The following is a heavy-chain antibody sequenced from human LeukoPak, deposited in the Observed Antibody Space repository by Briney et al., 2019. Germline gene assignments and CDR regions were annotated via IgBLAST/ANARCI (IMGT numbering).Heavy chain of an antibody. J-gene: IGHJ6*02. CDR2: IYTSGST. Sequence: SETLSLTCTVSGGSISSYYWSWIRQPAGKGLEWIGRIYTSGSTNYNPSLKSRVTMSVDTSKNQFSLKLSSVTAADTAVYYCARDSLAVAIYYYYGMDVWGQGTTVTVSS. V-gene: IGHV4-4*07. CDR3: ARDSLAVAIYYYYGMDV. CDR1: GGSISSYY. D-gene: IGHD6-19*01.